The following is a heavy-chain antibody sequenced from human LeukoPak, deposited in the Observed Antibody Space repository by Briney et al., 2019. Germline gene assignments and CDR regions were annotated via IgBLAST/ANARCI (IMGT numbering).Heavy chain of an antibody. Sequence: SETLSLTCAVSGGSISSGGYSWSWIRQPPGKGLEWIGYIYYSGSTYYNPSLKSRVTISVDTSKNQFSLKLSSVTAADTAVYYCARRHEQSSGSYSVWGQGTLVTVSS. CDR1: GGSISSGGYS. CDR3: ARRHEQSSGSYSV. CDR2: IYYSGST. J-gene: IGHJ4*02. D-gene: IGHD1-26*01. V-gene: IGHV4-30-4*07.